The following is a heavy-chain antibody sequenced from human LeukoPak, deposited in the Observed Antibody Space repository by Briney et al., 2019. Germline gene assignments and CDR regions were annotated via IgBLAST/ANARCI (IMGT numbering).Heavy chain of an antibody. V-gene: IGHV3-23*01. CDR3: ASDSPYYGMDV. Sequence: GGSLRLSCAASGFRFGTFGMSWVRQAPGKGLEWVSVITGGGEATLYADSVKGRFTISRDNAKNTLYPQMSGLRVEDTAVYHCASDSPYYGMDVWGQGTTVTVSS. D-gene: IGHD2-21*01. CDR2: ITGGGEAT. J-gene: IGHJ6*02. CDR1: GFRFGTFG.